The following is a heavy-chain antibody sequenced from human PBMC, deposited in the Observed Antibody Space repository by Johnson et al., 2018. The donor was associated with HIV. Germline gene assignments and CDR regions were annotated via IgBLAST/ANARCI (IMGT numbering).Heavy chain of an antibody. D-gene: IGHD1-26*01. CDR2: ISYDGKNK. Sequence: QVQLVESGGVVVQPGGSLRLSCAASGFTFSSYTMHWVRQAPGKGLEWVAVISYDGKNKYYADSVKGRFTISRDNSKNTLYLQMNSQRAEDTAVYYCAIIPPGGAGKGADAFDIWGQGTMVTVSS. J-gene: IGHJ3*02. V-gene: IGHV3-30*04. CDR1: GFTFSSYT. CDR3: AIIPPGGAGKGADAFDI.